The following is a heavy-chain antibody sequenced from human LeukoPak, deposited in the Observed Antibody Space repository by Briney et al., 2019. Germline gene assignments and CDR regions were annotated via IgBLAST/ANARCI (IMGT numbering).Heavy chain of an antibody. D-gene: IGHD2-8*01. V-gene: IGHV3-30*03. CDR2: ISYDGSNK. CDR3: ARDGDIVLMVYAMSGYFDY. Sequence: GGSLRLSCAASGFTFSSYGMHWVRQAPGKGLEWVAVISYDGSNKYYADSVKGRFTISRDNSKNTLYLQMNSLRAEDTAVYYCARDGDIVLMVYAMSGYFDYWGQGTLVTVSS. CDR1: GFTFSSYG. J-gene: IGHJ4*02.